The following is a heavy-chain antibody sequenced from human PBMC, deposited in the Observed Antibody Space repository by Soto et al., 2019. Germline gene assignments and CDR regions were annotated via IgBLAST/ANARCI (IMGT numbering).Heavy chain of an antibody. CDR1: GGSISSYY. CDR2: IYYSGST. Sequence: LSLTCTVSGGSISSYYWSWIRQPPGKGLEWIGYIYYSGSTNYNPSLKSRVTISVDTSKNQFSLKLSSVTAADTAVYYCARTGVYTIFGVVIPGYYYYGMDVWGQGTTVTVSS. V-gene: IGHV4-59*01. CDR3: ARTGVYTIFGVVIPGYYYYGMDV. J-gene: IGHJ6*02. D-gene: IGHD3-3*01.